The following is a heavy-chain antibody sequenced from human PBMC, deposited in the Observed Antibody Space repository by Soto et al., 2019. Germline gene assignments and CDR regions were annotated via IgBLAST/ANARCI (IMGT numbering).Heavy chain of an antibody. CDR1: GSSIINDNYS. J-gene: IGHJ4*02. V-gene: IGHV4-30-2*01. Sequence: PSETLSLTCTVSGSSIINDNYSWSWVRQPPGKGLEWIGYIYHSGTTYYNPSLNSRVTISVDGSSNQFSLKLTSVMAADTAVYYCARVVPATRYFGSWGPGILVTVSS. CDR2: IYHSGTT. D-gene: IGHD2-15*01. CDR3: ARVVPATRYFGS.